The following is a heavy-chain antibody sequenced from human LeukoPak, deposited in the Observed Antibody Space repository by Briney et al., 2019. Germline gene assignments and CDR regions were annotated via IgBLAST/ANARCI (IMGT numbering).Heavy chain of an antibody. CDR1: GGSFSSSDYY. CDR2: IYYSGNT. J-gene: IGHJ4*02. CDR3: ARLGRDRQNYSSGWYFFDS. Sequence: PSETLSLTCTVSGGSFSSSDYYWGWIRQPPGKDLEWFGSIYYSGNTYYNLSLKRRVTISIDTSKNQFSLKLSSVTAADTAVYYCARLGRDRQNYSSGWYFFDSWGQGTLVTVSS. V-gene: IGHV4-39*01. D-gene: IGHD6-19*01.